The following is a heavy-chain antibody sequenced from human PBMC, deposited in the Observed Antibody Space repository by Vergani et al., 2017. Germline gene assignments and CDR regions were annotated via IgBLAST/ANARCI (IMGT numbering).Heavy chain of an antibody. CDR2: FFHSGSA. CDR3: ARHDCSGGSCYYYGMDV. CDR1: GYSICRGYY. J-gene: IGHJ6*02. Sequence: QVQLQESGPGLVKPSETLSLMCSVSGYSICRGYYWVWIRQPPGKGLEWIATFFHSGSAYYNPSLRRRVTISVETSKNQFSLRLTTLTAADTAVYYCARHDCSGGSCYYYGMDVWGQGTTVTVSS. V-gene: IGHV4-38-2*02. D-gene: IGHD2-15*01.